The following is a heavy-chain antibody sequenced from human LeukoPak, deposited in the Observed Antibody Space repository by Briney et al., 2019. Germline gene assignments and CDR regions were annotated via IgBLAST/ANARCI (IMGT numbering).Heavy chain of an antibody. CDR3: AYTSGYDFSSYYYYYMDV. V-gene: IGHV3-21*01. Sequence: GGSLRLSCAASGFIFSSYSMNWVRQAPGKGLEWVSSISSGSSYIYYADSVKGRFTISRDNAKNSLYLQMNGLSAEDTAVYYCAYTSGYDFSSYYYYYMDVWGKGTTVTVSS. CDR2: ISSGSSYI. J-gene: IGHJ6*03. CDR1: GFIFSSYS. D-gene: IGHD5-12*01.